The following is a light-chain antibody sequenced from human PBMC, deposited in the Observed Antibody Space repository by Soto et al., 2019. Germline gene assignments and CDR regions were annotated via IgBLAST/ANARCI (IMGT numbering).Light chain of an antibody. CDR2: WSS. CDR1: QNLLYSSNNKNY. Sequence: IVMTQSPDSLAVSLGERATINCKSSQNLLYSSNNKNYLAWFQQKPGQPPKLLIYWSSTRESGVPDRFSGSGSGTDFALTINSLQAEDVAVYYCQQYYSTPPTFGQGTKVDIK. J-gene: IGKJ1*01. V-gene: IGKV4-1*01. CDR3: QQYYSTPPT.